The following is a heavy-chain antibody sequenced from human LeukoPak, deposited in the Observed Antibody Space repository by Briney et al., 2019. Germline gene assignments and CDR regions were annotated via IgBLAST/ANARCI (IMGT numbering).Heavy chain of an antibody. J-gene: IGHJ5*02. CDR1: GGSISSYY. CDR3: ARSYAWIDP. V-gene: IGHV4-59*01. Sequence: SETLSLTCTVSGGSISSYYWSWIRQPPGKGLEWIGYIYYSGSTNYNPSLKSRVTISVDTSKNQFSLKLSSVTAADTAVYYCARSYAWIDPWGQGTLVTVSS. CDR2: IYYSGST. D-gene: IGHD2-2*01.